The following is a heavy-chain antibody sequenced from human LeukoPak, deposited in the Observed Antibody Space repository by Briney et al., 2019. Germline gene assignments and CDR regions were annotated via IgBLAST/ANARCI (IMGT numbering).Heavy chain of an antibody. CDR2: IYYSGST. V-gene: IGHV4-59*01. D-gene: IGHD3-22*01. CDR1: GGSISSYY. CDR3: ARDGYYNPNVAFDI. Sequence: PSETLSLTCTVSGGSISSYYWSWIRQPPGKGLEYIGYIYYSGSTNYNPSLKSRVSISVDTSKNQFSLKLSSVTAADTAVYYCARDGYYNPNVAFDIWGQGTMVTVSS. J-gene: IGHJ3*02.